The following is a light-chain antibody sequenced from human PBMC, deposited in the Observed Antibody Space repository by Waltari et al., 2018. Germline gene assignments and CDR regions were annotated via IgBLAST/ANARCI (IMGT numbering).Light chain of an antibody. CDR1: QSVLYSSNNKNY. Sequence: DIVITQSPDSLGVSLGERATIHCKPSQSVLYSSNNKNYLSWYQQKPGQPPKMIIYWASTRESGVPDRFSGSGSGTDFTLTISSLQAEDVAVYYCLQTYGPPYTFGQGTNLEI. CDR3: LQTYGPPYT. V-gene: IGKV4-1*01. CDR2: WAS. J-gene: IGKJ2*01.